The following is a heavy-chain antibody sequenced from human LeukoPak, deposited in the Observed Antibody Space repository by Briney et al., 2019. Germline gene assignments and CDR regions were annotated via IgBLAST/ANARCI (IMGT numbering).Heavy chain of an antibody. J-gene: IGHJ6*03. D-gene: IGHD4-17*01. Sequence: SETLSLTCTVSGGSISSASYYWSWIRQPAGKGLEWIGYIYYSGSTNYNPSLKSRVTISVDTSKNQFSLKLSSVTAADTAVYYCARSEDSDYGDYEYYYYYMDVWGKGTTVTVSS. CDR1: GGSISSASYY. CDR3: ARSEDSDYGDYEYYYYYMDV. V-gene: IGHV4-61*10. CDR2: IYYSGST.